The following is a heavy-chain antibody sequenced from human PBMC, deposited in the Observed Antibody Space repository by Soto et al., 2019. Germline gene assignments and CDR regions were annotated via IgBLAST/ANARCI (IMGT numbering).Heavy chain of an antibody. Sequence: LTWIRQAPGKGLEWIGAINHRGRTYNPSLESRVTMSVDTSKNQFSLKLSSVTAADTAVYYCARDGFCTSTNCRMGNWFDPWGQGTLVTVSS. J-gene: IGHJ5*02. V-gene: IGHV4-34*01. CDR2: INHRGRT. CDR3: ARDGFCTSTNCRMGNWFDP. D-gene: IGHD2-2*03.